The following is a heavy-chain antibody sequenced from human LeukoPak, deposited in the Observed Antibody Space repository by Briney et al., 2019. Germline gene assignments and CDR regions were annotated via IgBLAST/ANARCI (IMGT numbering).Heavy chain of an antibody. J-gene: IGHJ4*02. CDR1: GGSISSYY. CDR3: ARGLDGDYEAAGYYFDY. D-gene: IGHD4-17*01. V-gene: IGHV4-59*01. CDR2: IYYSGST. Sequence: SETLSLTCTVSGGSISSYYWSWIRQPPGKGLEWIGYIYYSGSTNYNPSLKSRVTISLDTSKNQFSLKLSSVPAADTAVYYCARGLDGDYEAAGYYFDYWGQGTLVTVSS.